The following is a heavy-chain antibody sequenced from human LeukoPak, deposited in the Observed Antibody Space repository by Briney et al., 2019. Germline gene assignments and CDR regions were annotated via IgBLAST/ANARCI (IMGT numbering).Heavy chain of an antibody. CDR2: IYHSGST. CDR1: GYSISSGYY. J-gene: IGHJ3*01. D-gene: IGHD3-22*01. CDR3: ARDTDLTMILDAFDL. V-gene: IGHV4-38-2*02. Sequence: SETLSLTCTVSGYSISSGYYWGWIRQPPGKGLEWIGTIYHSGSTYYNPSLKSRVTISVDTSKNQFSLKLSSVTAADTAVYYCARDTDLTMILDAFDLWGQGTMVTVSS.